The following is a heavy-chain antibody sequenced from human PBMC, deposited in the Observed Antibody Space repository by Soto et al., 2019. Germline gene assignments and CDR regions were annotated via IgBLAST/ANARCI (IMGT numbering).Heavy chain of an antibody. D-gene: IGHD6-19*01. CDR2: ISGSGGST. CDR3: AKDGLRQWLVPLDY. Sequence: GGTLRLSCAASGFTFSSYAMSWVRQAPGKGLEWVSAISGSGGSTYYADFVKGRFTISRDNSKNTLYLQMNSLRAEDTAVYYCAKDGLRQWLVPLDYWGQGTLVTVSS. J-gene: IGHJ4*02. CDR1: GFTFSSYA. V-gene: IGHV3-23*01.